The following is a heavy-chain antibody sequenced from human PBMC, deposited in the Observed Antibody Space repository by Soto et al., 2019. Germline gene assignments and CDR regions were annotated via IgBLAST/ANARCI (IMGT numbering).Heavy chain of an antibody. J-gene: IGHJ6*02. V-gene: IGHV1-18*01. Sequence: ASVKVSCKASGYTFTSYGISWVRQAPGQGLEWMGWISAYNGNTNYAQKLQGRVTMTTDTSTSTAYMELRSLRSDDTAVYYCARDSGWHRVHHYYYYGMDVWGQGTKVTVYS. CDR1: GYTFTSYG. D-gene: IGHD6-19*01. CDR2: ISAYNGNT. CDR3: ARDSGWHRVHHYYYYGMDV.